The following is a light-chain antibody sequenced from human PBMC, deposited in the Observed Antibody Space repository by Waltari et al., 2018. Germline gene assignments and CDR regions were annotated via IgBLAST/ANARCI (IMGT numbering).Light chain of an antibody. CDR3: SSYTTSSAPGV. CDR1: DLDVGPYDF. Sequence: QSALTQPASVSGSPGQSITISCSGTDLDVGPYDFVSLYQQHPGKAPHLIIYEVSNRPSGISNRFSASKSGNTASLTISGLQAEDEADYYCSSYTTSSAPGVFGTGTRVTVL. V-gene: IGLV2-14*01. CDR2: EVS. J-gene: IGLJ1*01.